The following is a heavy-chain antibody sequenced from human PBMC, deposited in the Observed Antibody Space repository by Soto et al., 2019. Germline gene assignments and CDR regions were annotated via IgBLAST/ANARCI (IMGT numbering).Heavy chain of an antibody. Sequence: PSETLSLTCAVSGYSISSGYYWGWIRQPPGKGLEWIGSIYHSGSTYYNPSLKSRVTISVDTSKNQFSLKLSSVTAADTAVYYCAREELGGSYPTTFDYWGQGTLVTVSS. CDR1: GYSISSGYY. V-gene: IGHV4-38-2*02. D-gene: IGHD1-26*01. CDR3: AREELGGSYPTTFDY. J-gene: IGHJ4*02. CDR2: IYHSGST.